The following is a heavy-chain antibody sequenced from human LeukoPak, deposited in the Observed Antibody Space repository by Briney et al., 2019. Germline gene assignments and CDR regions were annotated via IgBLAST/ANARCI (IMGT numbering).Heavy chain of an antibody. V-gene: IGHV1-46*01. J-gene: IGHJ4*02. CDR1: GYTFTSYY. CDR2: INPSGGST. CDR3: ARDLRLIAAAGVDY. D-gene: IGHD6-13*01. Sequence: ASVKVSCKASGYTFTSYYMHLVRQAPGQGLEWMGIINPSGGSTSYAQKFQGRVTMTRDTSTSTVYMELSSLGSEDTVVYYCARDLRLIAAAGVDYWGQGTLVTVSS.